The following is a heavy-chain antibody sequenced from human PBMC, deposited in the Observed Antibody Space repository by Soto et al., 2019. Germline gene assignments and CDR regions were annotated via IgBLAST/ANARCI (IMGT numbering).Heavy chain of an antibody. Sequence: EVQLLESGGGLVQPGGSLRLSCAASGVTFSSYAMSWVRQAPGKGLEWVSSISGSAGHTYYADSVKGRFTISRDNSKNRLYLQMDSLRAEDTAVYYCARGLRQEVVYWYFDLWGRGTLVTVSS. CDR1: GVTFSSYA. D-gene: IGHD3-22*01. CDR2: ISGSAGHT. V-gene: IGHV3-23*01. J-gene: IGHJ2*01. CDR3: ARGLRQEVVYWYFDL.